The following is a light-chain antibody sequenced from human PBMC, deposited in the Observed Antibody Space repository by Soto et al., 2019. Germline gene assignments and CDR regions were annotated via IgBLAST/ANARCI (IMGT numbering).Light chain of an antibody. V-gene: IGLV2-14*01. Sequence: SAPNQPAPVSGAPGQSITISCPGNNRHVGGYNYVSWYQQHPGKAPKLMIYDVSNRPSGVSNRFSGSKSGNTASLTISGLQAEDEADYYCSSYTSSSTLVFGTGTKVTVL. CDR3: SSYTSSSTLV. CDR2: DVS. CDR1: NRHVGGYNY. J-gene: IGLJ1*01.